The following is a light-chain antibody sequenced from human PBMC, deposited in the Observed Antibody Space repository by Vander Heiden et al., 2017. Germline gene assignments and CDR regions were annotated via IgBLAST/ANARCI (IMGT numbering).Light chain of an antibody. V-gene: IGLV2-14*03. CDR2: DVT. Sequence: QSALTQPASVSGSPGQSITISCAGTSSDVGTDNYVSWYKQHPGKAPKLVIYDVTNRPAGVSNRFSGAKSGNTASLTISGLQPEDEADYYCSSYTTSSTQVFGTGTKVTVL. J-gene: IGLJ1*01. CDR3: SSYTTSSTQV. CDR1: SSDVGTDNY.